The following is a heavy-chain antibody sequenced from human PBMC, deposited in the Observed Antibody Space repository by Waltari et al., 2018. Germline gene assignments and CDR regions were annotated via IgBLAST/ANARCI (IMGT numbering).Heavy chain of an antibody. CDR2: IWYDGTKK. CDR1: GFTFSDYG. Sequence: QVLLVESGGGVVQPGRSLSLSCATSGFTFSDYGMNWVRQAPGKGLEWVAIIWYDGTKKYYGDSVKGRFAISRDNSKNTLFLQMNNVTAEDTAVYYCARGGENSHGSGYLDSWGQGTLVTVSS. CDR3: ARGGENSHGSGYLDS. D-gene: IGHD3-22*01. V-gene: IGHV3-33*01. J-gene: IGHJ4*02.